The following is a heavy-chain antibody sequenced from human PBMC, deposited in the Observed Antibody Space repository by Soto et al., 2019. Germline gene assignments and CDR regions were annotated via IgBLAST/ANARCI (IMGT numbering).Heavy chain of an antibody. D-gene: IGHD3-16*02. J-gene: IGHJ4*02. V-gene: IGHV4-34*01. CDR3: ARQRIMITIGGVIVKGHVVY. CDR2: INHSGST. Sequence: SETLSLTCAVYGGSFSGYYWSWIRQPPGKGLEWIGEINHSGSTNYNPSLKSRVTISVDTSKNQFSLKLSSVTAADTAVYYCARQRIMITIGGVIVKGHVVYWGQGTLVAVSS. CDR1: GGSFSGYY.